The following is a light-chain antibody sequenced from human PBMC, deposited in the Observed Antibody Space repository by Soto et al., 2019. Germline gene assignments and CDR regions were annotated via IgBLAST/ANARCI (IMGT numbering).Light chain of an antibody. CDR1: SSNIGSNY. CDR3: AACDDSLRGVV. CDR2: RNN. V-gene: IGLV1-47*01. J-gene: IGLJ2*01. Sequence: QSVLTQPPSASGTPGQRVTLSCSGSSSNIGSNYVYWYQQLPGTAPKLLIYRNNQRPSGVPDRFSGSKSGTSASLAISGLRSEYEADYYCAACDDSLRGVVFGGGTKLTVL.